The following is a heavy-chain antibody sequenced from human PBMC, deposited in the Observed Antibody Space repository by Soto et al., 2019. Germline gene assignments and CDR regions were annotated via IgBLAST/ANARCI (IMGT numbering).Heavy chain of an antibody. J-gene: IGHJ4*02. CDR2: IYTRGTT. D-gene: IGHD3-10*01. CDR1: GFTVSNNY. Sequence: DVQLVESGGGLIQPGGSLRLSCAASGFTVSNNYMTWVRQAPGKGLEWVSIIYTRGTTYYADSVKGRFTISRDNAKNSLYLQMNSLRDEDTAVYYCARDYGELFYFDYWGQGILVTVSS. CDR3: ARDYGELFYFDY. V-gene: IGHV3-53*01.